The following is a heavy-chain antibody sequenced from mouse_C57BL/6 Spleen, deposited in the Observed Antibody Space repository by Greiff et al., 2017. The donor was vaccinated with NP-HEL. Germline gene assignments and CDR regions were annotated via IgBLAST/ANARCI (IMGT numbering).Heavy chain of an antibody. Sequence: QVQLKQPGAELVKPGASVKLSCKASGYTFTSYWMHWVKQRPGQGLEWIGMIHPNSGSTNYNEKFKSKATLTVDKSSSTAYMQLSSLTSEDSAVYYCAREGSSGYVAWFAYWGQGTLVTVSA. CDR2: IHPNSGST. J-gene: IGHJ3*01. V-gene: IGHV1-64*01. CDR3: AREGSSGYVAWFAY. CDR1: GYTFTSYW. D-gene: IGHD3-2*02.